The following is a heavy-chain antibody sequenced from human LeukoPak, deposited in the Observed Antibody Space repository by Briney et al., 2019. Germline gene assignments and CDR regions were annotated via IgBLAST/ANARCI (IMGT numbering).Heavy chain of an antibody. V-gene: IGHV3-21*01. CDR1: GFTFSSYN. Sequence: PGGSLRLSCAASGFTFSSYNMGWVRQAPGKGLEWVSSISSSGSKTHYADSVKGRFTISRDNAKNSLYLQMNSLRAEDTAVYYCARPTLRYFDWLSPFDYWGQGTLVTVSS. D-gene: IGHD3-9*01. CDR3: ARPTLRYFDWLSPFDY. J-gene: IGHJ4*02. CDR2: ISSSGSKT.